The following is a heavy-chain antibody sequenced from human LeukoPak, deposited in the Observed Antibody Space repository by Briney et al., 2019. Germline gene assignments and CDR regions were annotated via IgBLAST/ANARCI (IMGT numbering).Heavy chain of an antibody. Sequence: ASVKVSCKASVYTFTSYGISWVRQAPGQGLEWMGWISAYNGNTNYAQKLQGRVTMTTDTSTRTAHMELRSLRSDDTAVYYCARDYWNYYFDYWGRGTLVTVSS. J-gene: IGHJ4*02. CDR2: ISAYNGNT. CDR1: VYTFTSYG. CDR3: ARDYWNYYFDY. V-gene: IGHV1-18*01. D-gene: IGHD1-7*01.